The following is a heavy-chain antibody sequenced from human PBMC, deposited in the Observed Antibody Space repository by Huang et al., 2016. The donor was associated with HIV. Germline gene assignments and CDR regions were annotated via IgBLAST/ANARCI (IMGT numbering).Heavy chain of an antibody. D-gene: IGHD5-12*01. CDR1: GYTFADYF. CDR3: TRDGVAPDEEFDY. CDR2: LNPKNGAT. V-gene: IGHV1-2*02. J-gene: IGHJ4*02. Sequence: QVQLVQSGAEVKKPGASVKVSCKPSGYTFADYFIQWVRQAPGQGREWMAWLNPKNGATNYAQKFLGRVTVTGDTSINTAYMEFSGLTSDDTANYYCTRDGVAPDEEFDYWGQGTLIIVSS.